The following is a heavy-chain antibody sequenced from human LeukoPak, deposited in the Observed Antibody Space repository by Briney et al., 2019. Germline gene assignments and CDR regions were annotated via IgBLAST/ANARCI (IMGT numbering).Heavy chain of an antibody. V-gene: IGHV4-59*01. Sequence: SETLSLTCTVSGGSISSYYWSRIRQPPGKGLEWIGYIYYSGSTNYNPSLKSRVTISVDTSKNQFSLKLSSVTAADTAVYYCARGIAAAVWGQGTLVTVSS. D-gene: IGHD6-13*01. J-gene: IGHJ4*02. CDR3: ARGIAAAV. CDR1: GGSISSYY. CDR2: IYYSGST.